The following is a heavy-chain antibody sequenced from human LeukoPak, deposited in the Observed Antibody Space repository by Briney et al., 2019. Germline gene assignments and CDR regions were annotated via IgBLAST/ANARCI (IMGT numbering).Heavy chain of an antibody. CDR3: ATEIQPGYYDSSGYSAYYYYYMDV. D-gene: IGHD3-22*01. V-gene: IGHV1-69*05. J-gene: IGHJ6*03. Sequence: SVKVSCKASGGTFISYAISWVRQAPGQGLEWMGGIIPIFGTANYAQKFQGRVTITTDESTSKAYMELSSLRSEDTAVYYCATEIQPGYYDSSGYSAYYYYYMDVWGKGTTVTISS. CDR1: GGTFISYA. CDR2: IIPIFGTA.